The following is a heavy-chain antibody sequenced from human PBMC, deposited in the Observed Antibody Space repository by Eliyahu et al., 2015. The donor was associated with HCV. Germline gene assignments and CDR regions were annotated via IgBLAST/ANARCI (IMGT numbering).Heavy chain of an antibody. J-gene: IGHJ4*02. V-gene: IGHV3-33*01. CDR2: IWYDGSNK. Sequence: QVPGKGLEWVAVIWYDGSNKYYADSVKGRFTISRDNSKNTLYLQMNSLRAEDTAVYYCARDSGAQYSSGWPLDYWGQGTLVTVSS. D-gene: IGHD6-19*01. CDR3: ARDSGAQYSSGWPLDY.